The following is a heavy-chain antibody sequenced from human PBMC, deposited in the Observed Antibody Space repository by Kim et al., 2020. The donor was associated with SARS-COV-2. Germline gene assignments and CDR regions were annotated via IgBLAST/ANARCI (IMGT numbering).Heavy chain of an antibody. D-gene: IGHD5-18*01. J-gene: IGHJ6*02. V-gene: IGHV1-69*13. CDR1: GGTFSSYA. Sequence: SVKVSCKASGGTFSSYAISWVRQAPGQGLEWMGGIIPIFGTANYAQKFQGRVTITADESTSTAYMELSSLRSEDTAVYYCARAVGYSYGYVQGSYYGMDVWGQGTTVTVSS. CDR2: IIPIFGTA. CDR3: ARAVGYSYGYVQGSYYGMDV.